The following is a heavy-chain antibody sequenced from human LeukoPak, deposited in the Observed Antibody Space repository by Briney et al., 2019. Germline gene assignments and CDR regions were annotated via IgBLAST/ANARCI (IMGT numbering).Heavy chain of an antibody. CDR3: ARHNEFFN. J-gene: IGHJ4*02. CDR1: GFSFSYAW. Sequence: PGGSLRLSCAASGFSFSYAWMNWVRQAPGKGLEWVGRIKSITYETHYSAPVQGRFTISRDDSRTTLYLQTSSLRSDDTAVYYCARHNEFFNWGQGTLVTVSS. CDR2: IKSITYET. V-gene: IGHV3-15*01. D-gene: IGHD3-10*01.